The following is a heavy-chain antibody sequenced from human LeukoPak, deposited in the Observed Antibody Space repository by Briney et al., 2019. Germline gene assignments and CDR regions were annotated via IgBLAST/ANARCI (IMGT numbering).Heavy chain of an antibody. Sequence: SETLSLTCSVSGGSIWNYYWSWIRQPPGKGLEWIGYIHYSGSTKYNASLESRATMSLDTSTKQLSLKLRSVTAADTAVYYCARDTYYYGSGTYYFEYWGQGILVTVSS. CDR1: GGSIWNYY. CDR2: IHYSGST. J-gene: IGHJ4*02. D-gene: IGHD3-10*01. V-gene: IGHV4-59*01. CDR3: ARDTYYYGSGTYYFEY.